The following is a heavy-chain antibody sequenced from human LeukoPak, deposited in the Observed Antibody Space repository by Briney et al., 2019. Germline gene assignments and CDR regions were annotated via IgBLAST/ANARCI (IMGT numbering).Heavy chain of an antibody. V-gene: IGHV4-4*07. J-gene: IGHJ4*02. Sequence: SETLSLTCTVSGGSISNYYWSWVRQPAGKGLEWIGRIYAGRNTDHNPSLKSRVTMSLDSSKNQFSLRLTSVTAADTAVYYCAREGGPYRPLDYSGQGTLVTVSS. CDR1: GGSISNYY. CDR2: IYAGRNT. CDR3: AREGGPYRPLDY.